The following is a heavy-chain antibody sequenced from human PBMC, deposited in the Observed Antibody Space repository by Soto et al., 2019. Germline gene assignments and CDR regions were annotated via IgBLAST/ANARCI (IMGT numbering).Heavy chain of an antibody. J-gene: IGHJ6*02. V-gene: IGHV3-74*01. D-gene: IGHD3-3*01. CDR3: ARDLGYYDFWSGYFGRYGMDV. Sequence: QPGGCLGLSCAASGFSLSTSGMDGVFQDAGKGLVWVSGITNDASTTNYADSVKGRFTISRDNSKNTLYLQMNSLRAEDMAVYYCARDLGYYDFWSGYFGRYGMDVWGQGTTVTVSS. CDR2: ITNDASTT. CDR1: GFSLSTSG.